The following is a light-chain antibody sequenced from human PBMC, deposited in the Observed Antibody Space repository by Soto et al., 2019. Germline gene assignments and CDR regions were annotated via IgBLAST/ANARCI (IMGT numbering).Light chain of an antibody. J-gene: IGLJ3*02. V-gene: IGLV6-57*02. CDR3: QSYDSSIWV. CDR2: DDD. CDR1: SGSIARGY. Sequence: NFMLTQPHSVSESPGKTVTISCSGSSGSIARGYVQWYQQRPGSAPTTVIYDDDQRPSGVPDRFSGSIDSSSNSASLTISGLKTEDEADYYCQSYDSSIWVFGGGTKLTVL.